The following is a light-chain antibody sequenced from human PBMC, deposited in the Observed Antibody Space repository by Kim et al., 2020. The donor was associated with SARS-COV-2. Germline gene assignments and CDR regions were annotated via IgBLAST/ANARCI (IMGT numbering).Light chain of an antibody. Sequence: EIVLTQSPATLSLSPGERASLSCRASQSVSIHLACYQQKPGQPPMLLIYDGSNRATGIPARFSGTGSGSDFTLTVDSLEPEDFAVYYCQHRRNWPRTFGGGAKVDIK. CDR1: QSVSIH. V-gene: IGKV3-11*01. CDR3: QHRRNWPRT. CDR2: DGS. J-gene: IGKJ4*01.